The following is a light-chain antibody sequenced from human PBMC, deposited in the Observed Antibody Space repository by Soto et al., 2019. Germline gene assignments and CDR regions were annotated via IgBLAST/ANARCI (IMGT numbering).Light chain of an antibody. J-gene: IGKJ4*01. Sequence: DIQMTQSPSTLPGAVGDRVTITCRARTSISSGLAWYQQKPGKAPQLLMYKASTLKSGVPSRFSGSGSWTEFTLTIICMQPNDCATYYCQHYNSYAEWVGRGTKV. V-gene: IGKV1-5*03. CDR1: TSISSG. CDR2: KAS. CDR3: QHYNSYAEW.